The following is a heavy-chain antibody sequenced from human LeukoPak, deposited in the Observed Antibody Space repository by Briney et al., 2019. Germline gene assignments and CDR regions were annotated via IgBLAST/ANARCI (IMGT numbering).Heavy chain of an antibody. J-gene: IGHJ6*02. CDR3: AREFVELAPFGSESYYYYGMDV. V-gene: IGHV1-69*01. CDR1: GGTFSTYA. CDR2: IVPIFGTE. Sequence: GSSVKLSCKASGGTFSTYATSWVSQAPRQGLEWMGGIVPIFGTENYAQKFQGRVTITADESTSTAYMELSSLRSEDTAVYYCAREFVELAPFGSESYYYYGMDVWGQGTTVTVSS. D-gene: IGHD1-26*01.